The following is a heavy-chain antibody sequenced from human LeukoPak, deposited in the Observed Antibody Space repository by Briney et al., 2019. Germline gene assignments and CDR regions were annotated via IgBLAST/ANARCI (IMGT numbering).Heavy chain of an antibody. V-gene: IGHV1-69*04. J-gene: IGHJ5*02. D-gene: IGHD3-10*01. CDR3: ARGLTDQRRGGSDWFDP. Sequence: SVKVSCKASGGTFSSYAISWVRQAPGQGLEWMGRIIPILGIANYAQKFQGRVTITADKSTSTAYMELSSLRSDDTAVYYCARGLTDQRRGGSDWFDPWGQGTLVTVSS. CDR1: GGTFSSYA. CDR2: IIPILGIA.